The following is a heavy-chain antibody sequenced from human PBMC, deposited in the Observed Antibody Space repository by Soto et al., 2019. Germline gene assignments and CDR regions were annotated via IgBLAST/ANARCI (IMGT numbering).Heavy chain of an antibody. CDR3: VRSKGGYAYGTPFGY. D-gene: IGHD5-18*01. V-gene: IGHV3-9*01. J-gene: IGHJ4*02. CDR1: GFTFDDYA. CDR2: ISWNSGNI. Sequence: EVQLEESGGALVQPGRSLRLSCAASGFTFDDYAMYWVRQVLGKGLEWVSSISWNSGNIGYADSVKGRFTTSRDNAENSPYLQMNRLRPEDTALYYCVRSKGGYAYGTPFGYWGQGTLVTVSS.